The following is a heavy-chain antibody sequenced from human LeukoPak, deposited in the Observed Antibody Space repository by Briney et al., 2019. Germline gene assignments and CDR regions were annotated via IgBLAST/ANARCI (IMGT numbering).Heavy chain of an antibody. D-gene: IGHD3-10*01. CDR2: IIPIFGTA. V-gene: IGHV1-69*13. J-gene: IGHJ6*02. Sequence: SVTVSCKASGGTFSSYAISWVRQAPGQGLEWMGGIIPIFGTANYAQKFQGRVTITADESTSTAYMELSSLRSEDTAVYYCARSLLWFGEFSYYYGMDVWGQGTTVTVSS. CDR1: GGTFSSYA. CDR3: ARSLLWFGEFSYYYGMDV.